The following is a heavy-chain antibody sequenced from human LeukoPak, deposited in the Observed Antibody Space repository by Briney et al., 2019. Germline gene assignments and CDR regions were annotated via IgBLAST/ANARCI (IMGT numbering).Heavy chain of an antibody. CDR3: ATSPRPDGVGTTFDN. CDR1: GFTFDDYG. Sequence: PGGSLRLSCAASGFTFDDYGMNWVRQTPGKGLEWVSGINWNGGSAGYADSVKGRFTISRDNAKNSLYLQMNSLRGEDTAFYYCATSPRPDGVGTTFDNWGQGTLVTVSS. CDR2: INWNGGSA. V-gene: IGHV3-20*04. J-gene: IGHJ4*02. D-gene: IGHD1-26*01.